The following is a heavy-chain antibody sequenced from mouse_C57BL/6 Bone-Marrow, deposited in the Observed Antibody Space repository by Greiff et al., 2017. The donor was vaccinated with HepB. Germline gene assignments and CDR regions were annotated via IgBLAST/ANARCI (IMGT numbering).Heavy chain of an antibody. CDR2: ISNGGGST. D-gene: IGHD1-1*01. V-gene: IGHV5-12*01. J-gene: IGHJ1*03. Sequence: EVQRVESGGGFVQPGGSLKLSCAASGFTFSDYYMYWVRQTPEKRLEWVAYISNGGGSTYYPDTVKGRFTISRDNAKNTLYLQMSRLKSEDTAMYYCARLIYYYGSSHWYFDVWGTGTTVTVSS. CDR1: GFTFSDYY. CDR3: ARLIYYYGSSHWYFDV.